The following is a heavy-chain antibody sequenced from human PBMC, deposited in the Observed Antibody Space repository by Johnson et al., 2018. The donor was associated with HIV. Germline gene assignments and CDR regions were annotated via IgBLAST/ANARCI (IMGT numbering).Heavy chain of an antibody. V-gene: IGHV3-53*01. J-gene: IGHJ3*02. CDR1: GFTVSRNY. CDR2: IHSGGST. Sequence: VQLVESGGGLIQPGGSLRLSCAAFGFTVSRNYMSWVRQAPGKGMEWVSVIHSGGSTYYADSVKGRFTISRDNSKHTLYLQMNSLRAEDPAVYYCARDDILTGYYDAFDIWGQGTMVTVSS. D-gene: IGHD3-9*01. CDR3: ARDDILTGYYDAFDI.